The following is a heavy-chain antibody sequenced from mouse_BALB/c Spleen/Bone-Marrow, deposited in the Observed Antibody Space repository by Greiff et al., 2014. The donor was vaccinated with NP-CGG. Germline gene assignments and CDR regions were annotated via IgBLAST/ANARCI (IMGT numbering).Heavy chain of an antibody. Sequence: DVQLQESGAELVRSGASVKLSCTASGFNIKDYYMHWVKQRPEQGLEWIGWIDPENGDTEYAPKFQGKATMTADTSSNTAYLQLISLPSKDMAFYYCTLYRCPTPWFAYWGQGTLVTVSA. CDR1: GFNIKDYY. J-gene: IGHJ3*01. D-gene: IGHD2-14*01. V-gene: IGHV14-4*02. CDR3: TLYRCPTPWFAY. CDR2: IDPENGDT.